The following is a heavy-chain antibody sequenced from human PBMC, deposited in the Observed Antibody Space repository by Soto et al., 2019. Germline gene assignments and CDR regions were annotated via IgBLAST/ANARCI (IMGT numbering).Heavy chain of an antibody. J-gene: IGHJ5*02. CDR2: IYTGDTP. CDR3: TRDLMDVVPPADELFDT. CDR1: RFTVGSSN. Sequence: PXGSLRISCAASRFTVGSSNASWVRQAPGKGLEWVSVIYTGDTPYYADSVKGRFTISRDNSKNTLYLQMNSLRVEDTAVYYCTRDLMDVVPPADELFDTWGQGILVTVSS. V-gene: IGHV3-53*01. D-gene: IGHD2-2*01.